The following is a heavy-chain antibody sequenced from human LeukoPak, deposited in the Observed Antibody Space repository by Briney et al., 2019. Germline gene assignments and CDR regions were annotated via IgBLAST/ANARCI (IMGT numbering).Heavy chain of an antibody. CDR3: AKDIVAAGLFFDY. Sequence: GGSLRLSCAASGFTFSSYGMHWVRQAPGKGLEWVAFIRYDGSNKYYADSVKGRFTISRDNSKNTLYLQMNSLRAEDTAVYYCAKDIVAAGLFFDYWGQGTLVTVSS. CDR1: GFTFSSYG. V-gene: IGHV3-30*02. CDR2: IRYDGSNK. J-gene: IGHJ4*02. D-gene: IGHD6-13*01.